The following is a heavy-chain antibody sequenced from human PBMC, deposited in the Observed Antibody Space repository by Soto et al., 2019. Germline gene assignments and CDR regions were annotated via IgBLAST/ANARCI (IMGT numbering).Heavy chain of an antibody. Sequence: QITLKESGPTLVKPTQPLTLTCTFSGFSLSTSGVGVGWIRQPPGKALEWLALIYWNDDKRYSPSLKSRLTITKDTSKNQVVLTMTNMDPVDTATYYCARRYSSSWSRYFDYWGQGTLVTVSS. D-gene: IGHD6-13*01. CDR3: ARRYSSSWSRYFDY. CDR2: IYWNDDK. V-gene: IGHV2-5*01. J-gene: IGHJ4*02. CDR1: GFSLSTSGVG.